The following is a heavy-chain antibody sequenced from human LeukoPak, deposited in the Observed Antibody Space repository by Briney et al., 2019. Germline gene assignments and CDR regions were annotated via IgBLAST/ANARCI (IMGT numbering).Heavy chain of an antibody. J-gene: IGHJ6*02. CDR2: VNRDGSET. Sequence: GGSLRLSCAASGFALSSHWMTWVRRVPGRGPEWVANVNRDGSETYYLDSVKGRFTNSKDNAKNSLYLQMNSLRAEDTALYHCARNNGMDVWGQGTTVIVSS. CDR3: ARNNGMDV. V-gene: IGHV3-7*03. CDR1: GFALSSHW.